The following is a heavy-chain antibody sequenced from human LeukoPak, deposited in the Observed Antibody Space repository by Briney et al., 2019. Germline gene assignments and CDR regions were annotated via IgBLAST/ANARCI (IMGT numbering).Heavy chain of an antibody. CDR3: ARVNLRGSNYNWFDP. Sequence: ASVKVSCKTSGGTFLSHTFSWVRQAPGHGLEWIGKITPVIETAKYAQTFQGRVSIYTDKDTTTVYMDLSGLRPDDTADYYCARVNLRGSNYNWFDPGGQGTRVIVSS. CDR2: ITPVIETA. D-gene: IGHD3-10*01. CDR1: GGTFLSHT. V-gene: IGHV1-69*08. J-gene: IGHJ5*02.